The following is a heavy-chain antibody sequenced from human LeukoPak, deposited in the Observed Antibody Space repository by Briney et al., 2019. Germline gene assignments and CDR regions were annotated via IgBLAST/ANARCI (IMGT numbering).Heavy chain of an antibody. J-gene: IGHJ6*03. CDR2: IYYSGST. D-gene: IGHD3-10*01. CDR3: ARSYGEYYYYYYMDV. Sequence: SSETLSLTCTVSGGSISSGGYYWSWIRRHPGKGLEWIGYIYYSGSTYYNPSLKSRVTISVDTSKNQFSLKLSPVTAADTAVYYCARSYGEYYYYYYMDVWGKGTTVTVSS. V-gene: IGHV4-31*03. CDR1: GGSISSGGYY.